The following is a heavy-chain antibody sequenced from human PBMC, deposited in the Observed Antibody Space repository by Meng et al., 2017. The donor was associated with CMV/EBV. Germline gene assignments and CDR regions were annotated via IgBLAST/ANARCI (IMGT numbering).Heavy chain of an antibody. Sequence: GGSLRLSCAASGFTFSSYAMSWVRQAPGKGLEWVGRIKSKTDGGTTDYAAPVKGRFTISRDDSKNTLYLQMNSLKTEDTAVYYCTTPPEGTVDYWGQGTLVTVSS. CDR3: TTPPEGTVDY. CDR1: GFTFSSYA. J-gene: IGHJ4*02. V-gene: IGHV3-15*01. CDR2: IKSKTDGGTT. D-gene: IGHD1-1*01.